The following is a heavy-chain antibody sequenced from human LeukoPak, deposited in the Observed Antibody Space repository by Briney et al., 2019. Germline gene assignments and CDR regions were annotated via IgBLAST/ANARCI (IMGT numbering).Heavy chain of an antibody. J-gene: IGHJ3*02. CDR3: AKEHVVGDAFDI. Sequence: PGGSLRLSCAASGFTFSSYAMHWVRQAPGKGLEWVAVISYDGSNKYYADSVKGRFAISRDNSKNTLYLQMNSLRAEDTAVYYCAKEHVVGDAFDIWGQGTMVTVSS. CDR1: GFTFSSYA. V-gene: IGHV3-30-3*02. CDR2: ISYDGSNK.